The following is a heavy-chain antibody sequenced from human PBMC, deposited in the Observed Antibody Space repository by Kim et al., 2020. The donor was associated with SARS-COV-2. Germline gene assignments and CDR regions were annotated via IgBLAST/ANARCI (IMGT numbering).Heavy chain of an antibody. D-gene: IGHD1-26*01. CDR1: GFTFRSYA. V-gene: IGHV3-64*02. CDR3: ASVFPRSGSYDF. CDR2: ITDNGVTT. Sequence: GGSLILSCAGSGFTFRSYAMQWVRQAPGKGLEYVSAITDNGVTTFYADSVKGRFTISRDNSKNMVYLQMGSLRPEDTAVYYCASVFPRSGSYDFWGQGILVTVSS. J-gene: IGHJ4*02.